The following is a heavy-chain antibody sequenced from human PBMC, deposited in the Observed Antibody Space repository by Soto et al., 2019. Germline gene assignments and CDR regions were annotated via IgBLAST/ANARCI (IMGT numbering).Heavy chain of an antibody. CDR3: ARDCSSSSCSVWRY. V-gene: IGHV3-23*01. CDR2: ITCSGDKT. Sequence: SGGSLRLSCAASGFSLKNYAMTWVRQAPGKGLEWVSCITCSGDKTYYADSVKGRFIISRDNSENTLYLQMNSLRAEDTALYYCARDCSSSSCSVWRYWGQGTQVTVSS. CDR1: GFSLKNYA. D-gene: IGHD2-2*01. J-gene: IGHJ4*02.